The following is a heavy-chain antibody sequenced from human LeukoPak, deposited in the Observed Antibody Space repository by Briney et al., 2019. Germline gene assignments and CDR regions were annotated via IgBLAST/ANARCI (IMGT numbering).Heavy chain of an antibody. CDR3: ARQVSPDGFDH. V-gene: IGHV5-51*01. CDR1: GYSFPSYW. Sequence: GQSLKFSCKGSGYSFPSYWIGWVRQMPRKGLEWMGIIYPGDSDTRYSPSFQGQVTISADKSISTAYLQWSSLKASDTAMYYCARQVSPDGFDHWGQGTLVTVSS. CDR2: IYPGDSDT. J-gene: IGHJ4*02.